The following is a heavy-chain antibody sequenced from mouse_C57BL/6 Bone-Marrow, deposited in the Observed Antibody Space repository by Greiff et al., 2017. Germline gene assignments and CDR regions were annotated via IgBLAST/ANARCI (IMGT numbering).Heavy chain of an antibody. D-gene: IGHD1-1*01. V-gene: IGHV1-22*01. J-gene: IGHJ2*01. CDR2: INPNNGGT. Sequence: EVQLQQSGPELVKPGASVKMSCKASGYTFTDYNMHWVKQSHGKSLEWIGYINPNNGGTSYNQKFKGKATLTVNKSPSTAYMELRSLTSEDSAVYYCARWGYGSSAFDCWGQGTTLTVSS. CDR3: ARWGYGSSAFDC. CDR1: GYTFTDYN.